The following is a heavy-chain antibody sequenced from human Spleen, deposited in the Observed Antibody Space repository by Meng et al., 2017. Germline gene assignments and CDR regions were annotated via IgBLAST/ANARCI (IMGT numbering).Heavy chain of an antibody. CDR2: ISGSGGST. J-gene: IGHJ4*02. CDR1: GFTFSSYA. CDR3: AKVLGVSYFAY. D-gene: IGHD3-16*01. V-gene: IGHV3-23*01. Sequence: GESLKISCAASGFTFSSYAMSCVRQAPGKGLEWGSAISGSGGSTYYEDSVKGRFTISRDNSKNTLYLQMNSMRAEDTAVYYCAKVLGVSYFAYWGQGTLVTVSS.